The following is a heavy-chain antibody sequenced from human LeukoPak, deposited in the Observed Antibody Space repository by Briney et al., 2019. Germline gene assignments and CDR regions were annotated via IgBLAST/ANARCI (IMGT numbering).Heavy chain of an antibody. CDR3: AKDGLYYDGSEHVYYFDS. V-gene: IGHV3-23*01. J-gene: IGHJ4*02. Sequence: PGGSLRLSCAASGFTFSRSAMTWVRQAPGTGLECVASIIYSGGDTYYADSVKGRFTISRDNSKNTLYLQMNSLRAEDTALYYCAKDGLYYDGSEHVYYFDSWGQGTLVTVSS. CDR2: IIYSGGDT. D-gene: IGHD3-22*01. CDR1: GFTFSRSA.